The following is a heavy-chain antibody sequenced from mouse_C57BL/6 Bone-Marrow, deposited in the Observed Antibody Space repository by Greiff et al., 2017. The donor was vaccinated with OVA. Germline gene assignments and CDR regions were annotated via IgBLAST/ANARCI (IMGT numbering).Heavy chain of an antibody. Sequence: QVQLQQPGAELVKPGASVKMSCKASGYTFTSYWITWVKQRPGQGLEWIGDIYPGSGSTNYNEKFKSKATLTVDTSSSTAYMQLRSLTSEDSAVYYCASTNYWYFDVWGTGTTVTVSS. J-gene: IGHJ1*03. CDR2: IYPGSGST. V-gene: IGHV1-55*01. CDR1: GYTFTSYW. CDR3: ASTNYWYFDV.